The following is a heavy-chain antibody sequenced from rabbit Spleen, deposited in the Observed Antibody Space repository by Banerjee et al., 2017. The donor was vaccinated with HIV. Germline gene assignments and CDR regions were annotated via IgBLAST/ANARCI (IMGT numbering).Heavy chain of an antibody. CDR1: GVSFSSNYY. CDR3: ARGSAAMTMVITGYYLSL. J-gene: IGHJ4*01. D-gene: IGHD2-1*01. Sequence: QSLEESGGDLVKPGASLTLTCTASGVSFSSNYYMCWVRQAPGKGLQWIACIDAGSSTFTYYATWAKGRFTISKTSSTTVTLQMTSLTAADTATYFCARGSAAMTMVITGYYLSLWGPGTLVTVS. CDR2: IDAGSSTFT. V-gene: IGHV1S40*01.